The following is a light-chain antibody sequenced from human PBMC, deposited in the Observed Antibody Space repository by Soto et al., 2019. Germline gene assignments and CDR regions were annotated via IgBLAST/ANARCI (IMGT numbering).Light chain of an antibody. CDR1: QSINTK. J-gene: IGKJ5*01. CDR3: QQYDNWPPIT. V-gene: IGKV3-15*01. Sequence: EIVMTQSPATLSVSPGEGATFSCRASQSINTKIAWYQLKPGPAPRLLVYDASIRATGIPARFSGSGSGTEFSLTINSLQSEDFAVYYCQQYDNWPPITFGQGTRLENK. CDR2: DAS.